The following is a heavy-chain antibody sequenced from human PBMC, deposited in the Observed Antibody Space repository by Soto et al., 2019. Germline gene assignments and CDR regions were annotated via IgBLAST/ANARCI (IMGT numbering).Heavy chain of an antibody. D-gene: IGHD6-19*01. CDR2: VSHDGRKT. CDR1: GFTFSDYA. CDR3: AKGGRQWLVTSDFNY. Sequence: VQLVESGGGEVQPGRSLRLSCAASGFTFSDYAMHWVRQAPGKGLEWVAVVSHDGRKTHYADSVKGRFTISRDSSKNTVSLEMTSLRAEDTAVYYCAKGGRQWLVTSDFNYWGQGALVTVSS. J-gene: IGHJ4*02. V-gene: IGHV3-30*18.